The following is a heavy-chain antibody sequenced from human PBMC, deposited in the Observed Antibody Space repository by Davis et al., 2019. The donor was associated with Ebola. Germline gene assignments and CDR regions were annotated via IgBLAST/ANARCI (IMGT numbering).Heavy chain of an antibody. D-gene: IGHD3-3*01. CDR3: ASYWSGYLFY. CDR1: GDSMSDYY. Sequence: SETLSLTCTVSGDSMSDYYYNWIRQPPGRGLEWIGNIYYSGTTNLNPSLKSRVTISVDTSKNQFSLKLSSVTAADTAVYYCASYWSGYLFYWGQGTMVTVSS. V-gene: IGHV4-59*01. J-gene: IGHJ3*01. CDR2: IYYSGTT.